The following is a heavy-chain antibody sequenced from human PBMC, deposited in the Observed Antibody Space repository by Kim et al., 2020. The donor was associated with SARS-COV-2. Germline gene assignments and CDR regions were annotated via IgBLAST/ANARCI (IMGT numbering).Heavy chain of an antibody. CDR1: GFTFSSYA. V-gene: IGHV3-30*04. J-gene: IGHJ4*01. CDR2: ISYDGSNK. CDR3: ARGQSIAVAGIDADY. Sequence: GGSLRLSCAASGFTFSSYAMHWVRQAPGKGLEWVAVISYDGSNKYYADSVKGRFTISRDNSKNTLYLQMNSLRAEDTAVYYCARGQSIAVAGIDADYWG. D-gene: IGHD6-19*01.